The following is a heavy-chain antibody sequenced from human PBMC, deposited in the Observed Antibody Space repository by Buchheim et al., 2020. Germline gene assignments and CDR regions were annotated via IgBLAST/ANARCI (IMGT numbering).Heavy chain of an antibody. CDR1: GYTFTNYY. CDR2: INPSGGAR. D-gene: IGHD6-13*01. J-gene: IGHJ1*01. Sequence: QVQLVQSGAEVKKPGASVKVSCKASGYTFTNYYIHWVRQVPGQGLEWMGIINPSGGARTYAQKFQGRVTMTRDTSTSTVYMELSSLGSEDTAVYYCAGHRDITAAGTGYFQPWGKGTL. V-gene: IGHV1-46*01. CDR3: AGHRDITAAGTGYFQP.